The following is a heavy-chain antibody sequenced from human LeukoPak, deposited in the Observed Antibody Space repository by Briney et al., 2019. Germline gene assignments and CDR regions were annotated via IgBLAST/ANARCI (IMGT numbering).Heavy chain of an antibody. D-gene: IGHD1-26*01. CDR3: AKQHSGSYFDGFDY. Sequence: GGSLRLSCAASRFTFSSHTMNWVRQAPGKGLEWVSGISDSGGSTYYADSVKGRFTISRDNSKHTLYLQMNSLRAEDTAIYYCAKQHSGSYFDGFDYWGQGTLVTVSS. V-gene: IGHV3-23*01. CDR2: ISDSGGST. CDR1: RFTFSSHT. J-gene: IGHJ4*02.